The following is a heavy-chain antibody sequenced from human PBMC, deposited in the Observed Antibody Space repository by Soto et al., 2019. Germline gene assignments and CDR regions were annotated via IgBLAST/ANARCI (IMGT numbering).Heavy chain of an antibody. V-gene: IGHV1-3*01. Sequence: GASVKVSCKASGYTFTSYAMHWVRQAPGQRLEWMGWINAGNGNTKYSQKFQGRVTITRDTSASIAYMELSSLRSEDTAVYYCARDRYDFWSGFLPVVYYGMDVWGQGTTVTVPS. CDR3: ARDRYDFWSGFLPVVYYGMDV. CDR2: INAGNGNT. CDR1: GYTFTSYA. J-gene: IGHJ6*02. D-gene: IGHD3-3*01.